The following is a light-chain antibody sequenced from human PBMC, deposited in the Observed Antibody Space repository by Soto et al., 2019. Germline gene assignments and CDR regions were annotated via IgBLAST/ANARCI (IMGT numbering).Light chain of an antibody. J-gene: IGLJ1*01. CDR1: SSDVGGYNY. Sequence: QSALTQPASVSGSPGQSITISCTGTSSDVGGYNYVSWYQQHPGKAPKLMIYDVSNRPSGVSNRFSGSKSGNTASLTISGLQAEDEADYCCSSYTSSSTLLYVFGTRTKVTVL. CDR2: DVS. V-gene: IGLV2-14*01. CDR3: SSYTSSSTLLYV.